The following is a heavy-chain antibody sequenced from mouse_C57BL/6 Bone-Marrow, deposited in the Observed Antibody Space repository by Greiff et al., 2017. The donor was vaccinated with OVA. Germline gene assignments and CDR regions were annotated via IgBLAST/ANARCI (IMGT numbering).Heavy chain of an antibody. CDR3: ARVTTDLHWYFDV. V-gene: IGHV5-4*03. D-gene: IGHD2-13*01. CDR2: ISDGGSYT. Sequence: EVKLMESGGGLVKPGGSLKLSCAASGFTFSSYAMSWVRQTPEKRLEWVATISDGGSYTYYPDNVKGRFTISRDNAKNNLYLQMSHLKSEDTAMYYCARVTTDLHWYFDVWGTGTTVTVSS. J-gene: IGHJ1*03. CDR1: GFTFSSYA.